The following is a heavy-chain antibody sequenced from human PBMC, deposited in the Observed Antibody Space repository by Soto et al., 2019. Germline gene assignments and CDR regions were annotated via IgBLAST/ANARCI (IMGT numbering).Heavy chain of an antibody. J-gene: IGHJ5*02. CDR1: GGSFSGYY. D-gene: IGHD2-15*01. CDR3: SRGRVAAARYGFDP. V-gene: IGHV4-34*01. CDR2: INHSGST. Sequence: XETLSLTCAVYGGSFSGYYWSWIRQPPGKGLEWIGEINHSGSTNYNPSLKSRVTISVDTSKNQFSLKLSSVTAADTAVYDCSRGRVAAARYGFDPWGQGTMVTVS.